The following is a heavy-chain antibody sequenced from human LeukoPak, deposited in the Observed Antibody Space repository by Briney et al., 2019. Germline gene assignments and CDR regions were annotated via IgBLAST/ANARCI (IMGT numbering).Heavy chain of an antibody. CDR2: IYYSGST. V-gene: IGHV4-59*01. J-gene: IGHJ4*02. CDR1: GGSINSYY. Sequence: SETLSLTCTVSGGSINSYYWSWIRQPPGKGLEWIGYIYYSGSTNYNPSLKSRVTISVDTSKNQFSLRLSSVTAADTAVYYCAREKDGIDYWGQGTLVTVSS. CDR3: AREKDGIDY.